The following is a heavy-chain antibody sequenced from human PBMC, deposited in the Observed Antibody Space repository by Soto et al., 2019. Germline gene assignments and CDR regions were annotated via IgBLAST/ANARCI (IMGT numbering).Heavy chain of an antibody. Sequence: SETLSLTCTVSGGSISIYYWSFLRQPPGKGLEWIGYIYYSGSTNYNPSLKSRVTISVDTSKNQFSLKLSSVTAADTAVYYCARVLWFGFDSYFQHWGQGTLVTVS. CDR3: ARVLWFGFDSYFQH. V-gene: IGHV4-59*01. D-gene: IGHD3-10*01. CDR1: GGSISIYY. J-gene: IGHJ1*01. CDR2: IYYSGST.